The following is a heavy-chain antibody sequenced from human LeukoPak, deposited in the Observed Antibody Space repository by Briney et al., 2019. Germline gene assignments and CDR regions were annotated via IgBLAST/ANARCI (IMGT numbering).Heavy chain of an antibody. CDR3: AREGQRGYCSGGSCQAVDY. V-gene: IGHV4-39*07. CDR1: GGSISSSSYY. J-gene: IGHJ4*02. CDR2: IYNSGST. D-gene: IGHD2-15*01. Sequence: SETLSLTCTVSGGSISSSSYYWGWIRQPPGKGLEWIGSIYNSGSTYYNPSLKSRVTISVDTSKNQFSLKLSSVTAADTAVYYCAREGQRGYCSGGSCQAVDYWGQGTLVTVSS.